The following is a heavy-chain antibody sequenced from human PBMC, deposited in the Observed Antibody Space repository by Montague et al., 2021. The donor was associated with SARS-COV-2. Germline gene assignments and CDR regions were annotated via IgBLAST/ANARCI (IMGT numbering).Heavy chain of an antibody. CDR3: ARAATITMIVVVIDAFDI. J-gene: IGHJ3*02. V-gene: IGHV4-31*11. Sequence: TLSLTCAVSGGSISGGGYYWSWIRQHPGKGLEWIGYIYYSGSTYYNPPLKSRVTISVDTSKNQFSLKLSSVTAADTAVYYCARAATITMIVVVIDAFDIWGQGTMVTVSS. CDR1: GGSISGGGYY. D-gene: IGHD3-22*01. CDR2: IYYSGST.